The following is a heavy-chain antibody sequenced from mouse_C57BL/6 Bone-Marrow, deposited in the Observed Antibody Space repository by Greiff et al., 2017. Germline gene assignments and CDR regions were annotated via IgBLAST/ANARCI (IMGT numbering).Heavy chain of an antibody. CDR3: ARQGGNYRYFDV. V-gene: IGHV5-12*01. CDR2: ISNGGGST. D-gene: IGHD2-1*01. Sequence: EVQGVESGGGLVQPGGSLKLSCAASGFTFSDYYMYWVRQTPEKRLEWVAYISNGGGSTYYPDTVKGRFTISRDNAKNTLYLQMSRLKSEDTAMYYCARQGGNYRYFDVWGTGTTVTVSS. CDR1: GFTFSDYY. J-gene: IGHJ1*03.